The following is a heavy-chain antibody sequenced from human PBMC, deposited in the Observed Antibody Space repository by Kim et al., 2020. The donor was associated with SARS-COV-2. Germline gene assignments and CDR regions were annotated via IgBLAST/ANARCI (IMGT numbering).Heavy chain of an antibody. Sequence: SETLSLTCTVSGGSISSYYWSWIRQPPGKGLEWIGYIYYSGSTNYNPSLKSRVTISVDTSKNQFSLKLSSVTAADTAVYYCARQEITMVRGVIITFGGMDVWGQGTTVTVSS. CDR3: ARQEITMVRGVIITFGGMDV. CDR1: GGSISSYY. D-gene: IGHD3-10*01. V-gene: IGHV4-59*08. J-gene: IGHJ6*02. CDR2: IYYSGST.